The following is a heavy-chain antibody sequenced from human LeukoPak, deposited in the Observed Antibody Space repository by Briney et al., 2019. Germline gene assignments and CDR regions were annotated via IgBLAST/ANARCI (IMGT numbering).Heavy chain of an antibody. Sequence: SETLSLTCTVSGGPISTYYWSWIRQPPGKGLEWIGYIYYSGSTNYNPSLKSRVTISVDTSKNQFSLKLSSVTAADTAVYYCARGQDGYCFDYWGQGTLATVSS. D-gene: IGHD4-17*01. J-gene: IGHJ4*02. CDR1: GGPISTYY. V-gene: IGHV4-59*01. CDR2: IYYSGST. CDR3: ARGQDGYCFDY.